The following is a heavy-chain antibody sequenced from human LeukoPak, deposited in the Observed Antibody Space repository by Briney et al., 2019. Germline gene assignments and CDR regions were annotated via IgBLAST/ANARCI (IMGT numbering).Heavy chain of an antibody. CDR3: AKDKYYDSSGRIQH. D-gene: IGHD3-22*01. V-gene: IGHV3-9*01. J-gene: IGHJ1*01. CDR1: GFTFDDYA. CDR2: ISWNSGSI. Sequence: GRSPRLSCAASGFTFDDYAMHWVRQAPGKGLEWVSGISWNSGSIGYADSVKGRFTISRDNAKNSLYLQMNSLRAEDTALYYCAKDKYYDSSGRIQHWGQGTLVTVSS.